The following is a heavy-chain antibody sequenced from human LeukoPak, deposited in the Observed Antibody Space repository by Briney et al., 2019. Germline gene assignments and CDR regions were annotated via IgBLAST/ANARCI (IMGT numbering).Heavy chain of an antibody. Sequence: GRSLRLSCAASGFTISDYYMSWIRQAPGKGLEWVSYISSSGSTIYYADSVKGRFTISRDNAKNSLYLQMNSLRAEDTAVYYCAKDVYYDSSGYFGIDYWGQGTLVTVSS. CDR1: GFTISDYY. CDR2: ISSSGSTI. V-gene: IGHV3-11*01. D-gene: IGHD3-22*01. J-gene: IGHJ4*02. CDR3: AKDVYYDSSGYFGIDY.